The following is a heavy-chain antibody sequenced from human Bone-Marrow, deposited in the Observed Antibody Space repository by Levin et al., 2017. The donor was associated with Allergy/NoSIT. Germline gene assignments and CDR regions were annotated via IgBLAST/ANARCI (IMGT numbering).Heavy chain of an antibody. D-gene: IGHD2-2*01. CDR3: ARDGGYCSSTSCPRHWFDP. Sequence: PGGSLRLSCAASGFTFSSYGMHWVRQAPGKGLEWVAVIWYDGSNKYYADSVKGRFTISRDNSKNTLYLQMNSLRAEDTAVYYCARDGGYCSSTSCPRHWFDPWGQGTLVTVSS. V-gene: IGHV3-33*01. J-gene: IGHJ5*02. CDR2: IWYDGSNK. CDR1: GFTFSSYG.